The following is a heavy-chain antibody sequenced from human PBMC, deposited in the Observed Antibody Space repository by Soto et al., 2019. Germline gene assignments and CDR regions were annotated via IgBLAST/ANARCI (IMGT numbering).Heavy chain of an antibody. D-gene: IGHD3-3*01. CDR3: AKDTGSGYYYYYYYGMDV. J-gene: IGHJ6*02. CDR2: ISYDGSNK. CDR1: GFTFSSYG. Sequence: QVQLVESGGGVVQPGRSLRLSCAASGFTFSSYGMHWVRQAPGKGLEWVAVISYDGSNKYYADSVKGRFTISRDNSKNTLYRQMNSLRAEDTAVYYCAKDTGSGYYYYYYYGMDVWGQGTTVTVSS. V-gene: IGHV3-30*18.